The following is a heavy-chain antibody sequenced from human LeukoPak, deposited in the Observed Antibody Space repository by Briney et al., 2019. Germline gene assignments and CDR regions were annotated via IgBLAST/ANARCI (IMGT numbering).Heavy chain of an antibody. CDR3: ARHITVSYDAFDL. J-gene: IGHJ3*01. CDR2: IYYSGST. D-gene: IGHD6-19*01. V-gene: IGHV4-59*08. CDR1: GGSISSYY. Sequence: PSETLSLTCTVSGGSISSYYWSWIRQPPGKGLEWIGYIYYSGSTNYNPSLKSRVTISVDTSKNQFSLKLTSVTAADTAMYYCARHITVSYDAFDLWGRGTMVTVSS.